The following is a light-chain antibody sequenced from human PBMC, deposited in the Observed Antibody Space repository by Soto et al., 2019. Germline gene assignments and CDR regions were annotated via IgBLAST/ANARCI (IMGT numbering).Light chain of an antibody. CDR2: DVS. CDR3: CSYAGSYTKV. V-gene: IGLV2-11*01. CDR1: SSDVGGYNY. J-gene: IGLJ2*01. Sequence: QSALTQPRSVSGSPGQSVTISCTGTSSDVGGYNYVSWYQQHPGKAPKLMIYDVSKRPSGVPDRFSGSKSGNTASLTISGLQAEDEADYYGCSYAGSYTKVFGGGTKLTV.